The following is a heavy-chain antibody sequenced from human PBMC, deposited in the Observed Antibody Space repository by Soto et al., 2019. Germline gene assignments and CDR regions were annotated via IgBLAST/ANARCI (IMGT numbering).Heavy chain of an antibody. V-gene: IGHV4-31*03. Sequence: PSETLSLTCSVSGGSISSGNSYRNWIRQHPGKGLEWIGHIYYSGSTYYNPSLKSRVSISVDTSKNQFSLRLSSVTAADTAVYYCARDAGAFYGGNSGWFDPWGRGNLVTVSS. D-gene: IGHD4-17*01. CDR2: IYYSGST. J-gene: IGHJ5*02. CDR1: GGSISSGNSY. CDR3: ARDAGAFYGGNSGWFDP.